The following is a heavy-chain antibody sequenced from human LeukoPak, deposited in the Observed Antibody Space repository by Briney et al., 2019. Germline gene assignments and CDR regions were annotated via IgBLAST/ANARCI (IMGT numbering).Heavy chain of an antibody. D-gene: IGHD3-9*01. Sequence: ASVKVSCKASGYTFTGYYMHWVRQAPGQGLEWMGWISAYNGNTNYAQKLQGRVTMTTDTSTSTAYMELRSLRSDDTAVYYCARVARDILTGYYIPNYFDYWGQGTLVTVSS. V-gene: IGHV1-18*04. CDR3: ARVARDILTGYYIPNYFDY. J-gene: IGHJ4*02. CDR2: ISAYNGNT. CDR1: GYTFTGYY.